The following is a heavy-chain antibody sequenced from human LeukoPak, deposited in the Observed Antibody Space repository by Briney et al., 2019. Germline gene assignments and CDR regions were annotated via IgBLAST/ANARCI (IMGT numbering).Heavy chain of an antibody. CDR2: INHSGST. D-gene: IGHD2-21*02. J-gene: IGHJ6*03. CDR3: ARLVTATPISYYYYYMDV. V-gene: IGHV4-34*01. CDR1: GGSFSGYY. Sequence: SETLSLTCAVYGGSFSGYYWSWVRQPPGKGLEWIGEINHSGSTNYNPSLKSRVTISVDTSKNQFSLKLSSVTAADTAVYYCARLVTATPISYYYYYMDVWGKGTTVTVSS.